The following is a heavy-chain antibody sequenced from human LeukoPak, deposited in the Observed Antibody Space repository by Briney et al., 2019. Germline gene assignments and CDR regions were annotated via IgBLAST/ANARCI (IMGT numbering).Heavy chain of an antibody. CDR3: ARDRPHSGYDFDS. D-gene: IGHD5-12*01. CDR1: GGTFSSYA. J-gene: IGHJ4*02. V-gene: IGHV1-69*05. CDR2: IIPIFGTA. Sequence: ASVKVSCKASGGTFSSYAISWVRQAPGQGLEWMGGIIPIFGTANYAQKFQGRVTITTDETTSTAYMELNSLRAEDTAIYYCARDRPHSGYDFDSWGQGTLVTVSS.